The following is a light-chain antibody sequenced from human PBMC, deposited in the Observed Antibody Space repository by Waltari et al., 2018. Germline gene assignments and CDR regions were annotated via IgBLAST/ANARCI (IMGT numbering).Light chain of an antibody. CDR3: QSYDSSLSGSA. Sequence: SVLTQPPSVSGAPGQTVTISCTRSRPHCGSAHSVHMYQHLPGTPPKLLIYGTTNRPSGVPDRFSGSKSGTSASLAITGLQSEDEADYYCQSYDSSLSGSAFGGGTKLTVL. CDR1: RPHCGSAHS. V-gene: IGLV1-40*01. J-gene: IGLJ2*01. CDR2: GTT.